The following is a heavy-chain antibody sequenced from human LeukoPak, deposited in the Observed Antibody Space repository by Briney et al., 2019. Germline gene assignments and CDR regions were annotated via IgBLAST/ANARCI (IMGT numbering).Heavy chain of an antibody. J-gene: IGHJ4*02. V-gene: IGHV3-7*01. CDR3: VRGGATRGRFEN. CDR2: MKEDGREI. Sequence: GGSLRLSCAASGFPFNVQTMSWVRQAPGKGLDWVASMKEDGREIYYVESAKVRFTNSRDNPKNSLYLKMNYLRVEDTAVYYCVRGGATRGRFENWGQGTLVTVSS. CDR1: GFPFNVQT. D-gene: IGHD1-26*01.